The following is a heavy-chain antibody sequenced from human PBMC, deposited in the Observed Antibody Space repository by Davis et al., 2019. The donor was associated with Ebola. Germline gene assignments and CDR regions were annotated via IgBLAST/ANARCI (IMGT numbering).Heavy chain of an antibody. J-gene: IGHJ4*02. CDR1: GFTFDDYA. Sequence: PGGSLRLSCAASGFTFDDYAMHWVRQAPGKGLEWVSGISWNSGSIGYADSVKGRFTISRDNAKNSLYLQMNSLRAEDTAVYYCASSVYDILTGYYGYWGQGTLVTVSS. CDR2: ISWNSGSI. V-gene: IGHV3-9*01. D-gene: IGHD3-9*01. CDR3: ASSVYDILTGYYGY.